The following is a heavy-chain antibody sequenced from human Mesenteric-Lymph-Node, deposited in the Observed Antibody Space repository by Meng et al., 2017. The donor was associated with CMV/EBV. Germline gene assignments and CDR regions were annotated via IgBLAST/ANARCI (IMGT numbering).Heavy chain of an antibody. D-gene: IGHD1-14*01. CDR1: GFTFSSYS. CDR3: ARYKWLDP. CDR2: ISSSTSYI. J-gene: IGHJ5*02. Sequence: GESLKISCAASGFTFSSYSMNWVRQAPGKGLEWVSSISSSTSYIYYADSVKGRFTISRDNAKNSLYLQMNSLRAEDTAVYYCARYKWLDPWGQGTLVTVSS. V-gene: IGHV3-21*01.